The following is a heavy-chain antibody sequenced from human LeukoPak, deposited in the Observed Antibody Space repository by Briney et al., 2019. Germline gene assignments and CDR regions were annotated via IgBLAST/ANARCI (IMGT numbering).Heavy chain of an antibody. CDR3: AKAGGIAEPYYFDY. CDR1: GFTFSSYW. V-gene: IGHV3-74*01. Sequence: PGGSLRLSCAASGFTFSSYWMHWVRQAPGKGLVWVSRINSDGSSTSYADSVKGRFTISRDNAKNSLYLQMNSLRAEDMALYYCAKAGGIAEPYYFDYWGQGTLVTVSS. J-gene: IGHJ4*02. D-gene: IGHD6-13*01. CDR2: INSDGSST.